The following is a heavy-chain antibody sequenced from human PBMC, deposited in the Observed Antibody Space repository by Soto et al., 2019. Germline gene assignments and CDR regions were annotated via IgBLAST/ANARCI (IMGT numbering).Heavy chain of an antibody. J-gene: IGHJ6*02. V-gene: IGHV1-8*01. CDR3: ARQWELSGYYYGMDV. D-gene: IGHD3-16*02. Sequence: QVQLVQSGAEVKKPGASVKVSCKASGYTFTRYDINWVRQATGQGLEWMGWMNPNSGNTGYAQKFQGRVTMTRDTSISTAYMELSSLRSEDTAVYYCARQWELSGYYYGMDVWGQGTTVTVSS. CDR2: MNPNSGNT. CDR1: GYTFTRYD.